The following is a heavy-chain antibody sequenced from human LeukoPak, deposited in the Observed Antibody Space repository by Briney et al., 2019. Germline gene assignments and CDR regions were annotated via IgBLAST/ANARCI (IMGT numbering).Heavy chain of an antibody. J-gene: IGHJ4*02. CDR2: IHHSGGT. CDR3: ATTTIRLGY. V-gene: IGHV4-38-2*02. D-gene: IGHD1-26*01. CDR1: GYAISSGFY. Sequence: NRSETLSLTYTVSGYAISSGFYWGWIRQPPGKGLEWIGAIHHSGGTYYNPSLKSRVTISVDTSNNQFSLKLSSVTAADTAVYYCATTTIRLGYWGQGTLVTVSS.